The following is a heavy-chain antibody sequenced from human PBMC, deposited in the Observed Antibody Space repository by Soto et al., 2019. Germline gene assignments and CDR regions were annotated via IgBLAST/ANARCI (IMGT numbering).Heavy chain of an antibody. CDR2: IYPGDSDT. V-gene: IGHV5-51*01. CDR1: GYSFTSYW. Sequence: GESLKISCKGSGYSFTSYWIGWVRQMPGKGLEWMGIIYPGDSDTRYSPSFQGQVTISADKSISTAYLQWSSLKASDTAMYYCARIRNYDFWTGTSRDGGMDVWGQGTTVTVSS. D-gene: IGHD3-3*01. J-gene: IGHJ6*01. CDR3: ARIRNYDFWTGTSRDGGMDV.